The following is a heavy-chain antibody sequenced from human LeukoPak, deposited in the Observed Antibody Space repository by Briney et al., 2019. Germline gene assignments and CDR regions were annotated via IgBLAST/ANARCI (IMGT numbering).Heavy chain of an antibody. CDR2: INPSGGST. V-gene: IGHV1-46*01. D-gene: IGHD5-12*01. CDR1: GYTFTSYY. J-gene: IGHJ4*02. Sequence: ASVKVSCKASGYTFTSYYMHWVRQAPGQGLEWMGIINPSGGSTRYAQKFQGRVTMTRDTSTSTVYMELSSLRSEDTAVYYCARERGIVATRRYYFDYWGQGTLATVSS. CDR3: ARERGIVATRRYYFDY.